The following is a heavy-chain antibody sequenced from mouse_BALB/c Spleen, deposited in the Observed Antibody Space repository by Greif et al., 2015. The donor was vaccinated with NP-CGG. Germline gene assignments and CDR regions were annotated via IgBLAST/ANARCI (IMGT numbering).Heavy chain of an antibody. J-gene: IGHJ2*01. CDR3: ARASPIYYYGSSYFYFDY. D-gene: IGHD1-1*01. CDR1: GFTFSSYA. Sequence: EVKVVESGGGLVKPGGSLKLSCAASGFTFSSYAMSWVRQTPEKRLEWVASINSGGSTYYPDSVKGRFTISRDNARNILYLQMSSLRSEDTAMYYCARASPIYYYGSSYFYFDYWGQGTTLTVSS. CDR2: INSGGST. V-gene: IGHV5-6-5*01.